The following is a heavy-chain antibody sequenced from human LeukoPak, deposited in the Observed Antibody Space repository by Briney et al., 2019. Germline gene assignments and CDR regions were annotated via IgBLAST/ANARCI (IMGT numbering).Heavy chain of an antibody. V-gene: IGHV3-23*01. J-gene: IGHJ3*02. D-gene: IGHD3-3*01. Sequence: GGSLRLSCAASGFTFSSYAMSWVRQAPGKGLEWVSAISGSGGSTYYADSVKGRFTISRDNSKNTLYLQMDRLRAEDTAVYYCAKDSGDYDFWSGYWSDAFDIWGQGTMVTVSS. CDR1: GFTFSSYA. CDR3: AKDSGDYDFWSGYWSDAFDI. CDR2: ISGSGGST.